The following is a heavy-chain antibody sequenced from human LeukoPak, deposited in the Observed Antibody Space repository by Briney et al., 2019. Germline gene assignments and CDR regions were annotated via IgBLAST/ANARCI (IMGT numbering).Heavy chain of an antibody. CDR3: ASSVKWDGSGRPYYFDY. CDR2: INHSGST. Sequence: PSQTLSLTCTVSGGSISSGSYYWNWLRQPAGKGLEWIGEINHSGSTNYNPFLKSRVTISVDTSKNQFSLKLSSVTAADTAVYYCASSVKWDGSGRPYYFDYWGQGTLVTVSS. CDR1: GGSISSGSYY. V-gene: IGHV4-61*09. D-gene: IGHD3-10*01. J-gene: IGHJ4*02.